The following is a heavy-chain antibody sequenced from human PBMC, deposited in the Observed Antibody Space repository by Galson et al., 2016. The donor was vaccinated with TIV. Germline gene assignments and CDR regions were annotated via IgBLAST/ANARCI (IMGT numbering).Heavy chain of an antibody. J-gene: IGHJ4*02. D-gene: IGHD3-22*01. CDR2: MSPANGNT. V-gene: IGHV1-8*01. Sequence: SVKVSCKASGYTFTSFDISWIRQAPGQGLEWMGWMSPANGNTGYAQKFRGRITMTRHPATTTVYMELSGLTSEDTAVYYCARGQYYDTSGYSFYFWGPGTLVTVSS. CDR1: GYTFTSFD. CDR3: ARGQYYDTSGYSFYF.